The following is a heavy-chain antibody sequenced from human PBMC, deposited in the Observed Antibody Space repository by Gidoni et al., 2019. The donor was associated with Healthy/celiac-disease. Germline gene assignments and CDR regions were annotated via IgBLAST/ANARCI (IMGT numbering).Heavy chain of an antibody. CDR3: AKGSYGGRQRGTARYYYYYGMDV. J-gene: IGHJ6*02. CDR1: GFTFSSFA. CDR2: IRGSGGNT. D-gene: IGHD3-16*01. Sequence: EVQLLESVGGLVQPGWSLRLSCAASGFTFSSFAMTWVRQAPGKGLEWVSDIRGSGGNTYYGDSVKGRFTISRDNSKNTLYLQMNSRRAEDTAVYYCAKGSYGGRQRGTARYYYYYGMDVWDQGTTVTVSS. V-gene: IGHV3-23*01.